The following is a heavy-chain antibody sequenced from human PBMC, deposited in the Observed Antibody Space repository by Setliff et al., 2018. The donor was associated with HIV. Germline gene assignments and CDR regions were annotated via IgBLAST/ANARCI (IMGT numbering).Heavy chain of an antibody. Sequence: SETLSLTCTVSGGIISSDSFFWSWIRQPAGKGLEWIGHISATGTTDYNPSLKSRVTMSVDTSNSHFSLKLASVTAADTAVYYCARHYYTDPFDYWGQGTLVTVSS. CDR1: GGIISSDSFF. CDR2: ISATGTT. J-gene: IGHJ4*02. V-gene: IGHV4-61*09. CDR3: ARHYYTDPFDY. D-gene: IGHD3-22*01.